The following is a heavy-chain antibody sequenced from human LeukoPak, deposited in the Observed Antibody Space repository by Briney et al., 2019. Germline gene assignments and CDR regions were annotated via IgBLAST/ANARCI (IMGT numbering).Heavy chain of an antibody. V-gene: IGHV1-2*02. CDR2: INPNSGGT. CDR3: ATYYYGSGSYYRFDP. J-gene: IGHJ5*02. Sequence: ASVKVSCKASGYTFTGYYMHWVRQAPGQGLEWMGWINPNSGGTNYAQKFQGRVTMTRDTSISTAYMELSRLRSDDTAVYYCATYYYGSGSYYRFDPWGRGTLVTVSS. D-gene: IGHD3-10*01. CDR1: GYTFTGYY.